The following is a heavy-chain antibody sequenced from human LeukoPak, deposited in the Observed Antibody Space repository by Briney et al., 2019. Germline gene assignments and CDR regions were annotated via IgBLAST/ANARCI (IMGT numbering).Heavy chain of an antibody. D-gene: IGHD5-12*01. V-gene: IGHV1-24*01. CDR3: ARDAYSGYDYPFDY. CDR1: GYTLTELS. Sequence: ASVKVSCKVSGYTLTELSMHWVRQAPGKGLEWMGGFDPEDGETIYAQKFQGRVTMTEDTSTDTAYMELSSLRSEDTAVYYCARDAYSGYDYPFDYWGQGTLVTVSS. J-gene: IGHJ4*02. CDR2: FDPEDGET.